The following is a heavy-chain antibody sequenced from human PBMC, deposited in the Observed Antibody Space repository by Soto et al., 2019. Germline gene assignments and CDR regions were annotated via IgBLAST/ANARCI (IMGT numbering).Heavy chain of an antibody. Sequence: EVQLVESGGGLVNPGGSLRLSCAASGFTFSAYSMNWVRQAPGKGLEWVSSISSSSGYISYADSVKGRFTISRDNPRNSLYLQMNSWRAEDTAVYYCAREELSTVPPSWGQGNLVTVSS. J-gene: IGHJ5*02. CDR2: ISSSSGYI. V-gene: IGHV3-21*01. D-gene: IGHD1-1*01. CDR3: AREELSTVPPS. CDR1: GFTFSAYS.